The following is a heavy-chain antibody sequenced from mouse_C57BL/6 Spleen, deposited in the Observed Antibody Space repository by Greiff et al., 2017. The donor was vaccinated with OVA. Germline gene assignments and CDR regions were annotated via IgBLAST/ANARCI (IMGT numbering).Heavy chain of an antibody. CDR3: ARVYDYAWFAY. CDR2: INPNNGGT. J-gene: IGHJ3*01. CDR1: GYTFTDYY. Sequence: VQLQQSGPELVKPGASVKISCKASGYTFTDYYMNWVKQSHGKSLEWIGDINPNNGGTSYNQKFKGKATLTVDKSSSTAYMELRSLTSEDSAVYYCARVYDYAWFAYWGQGTLVTVSA. D-gene: IGHD2-4*01. V-gene: IGHV1-26*01.